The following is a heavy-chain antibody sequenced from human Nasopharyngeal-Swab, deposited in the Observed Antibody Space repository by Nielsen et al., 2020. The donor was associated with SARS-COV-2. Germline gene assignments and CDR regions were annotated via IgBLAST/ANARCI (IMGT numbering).Heavy chain of an antibody. V-gene: IGHV3-23*01. J-gene: IGHJ4*02. CDR2: ISGSGGST. CDR3: AKDWGYCSGGSCLPVY. D-gene: IGHD2-15*01. Sequence: GESLKISCAASGFIFSNYAMSWVRQAPGKGLEWVSAISGSGGSTYYADSVKGRFTISRDNSKNTLYLQMNSLRAEDTTVYYCAKDWGYCSGGSCLPVYWGQGTLVTVSS. CDR1: GFIFSNYA.